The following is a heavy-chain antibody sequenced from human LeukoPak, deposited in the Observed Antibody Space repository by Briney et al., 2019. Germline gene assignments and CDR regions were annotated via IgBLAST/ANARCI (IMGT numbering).Heavy chain of an antibody. CDR3: AREHGGGYNDY. V-gene: IGHV3-30-3*01. CDR1: TFICTCSG. Sequence: GRSLMKSTPAPTFICTCSGFSLTRQAPGKGLEWVAMISYGGNNKYHADSVKGRFTISRDNSMDTLYVQMNSLRSENTAVYCSAREHGGGYNDYWGQGTLVTVSS. D-gene: IGHD2-15*01. CDR2: ISYGGNNK. J-gene: IGHJ4*02.